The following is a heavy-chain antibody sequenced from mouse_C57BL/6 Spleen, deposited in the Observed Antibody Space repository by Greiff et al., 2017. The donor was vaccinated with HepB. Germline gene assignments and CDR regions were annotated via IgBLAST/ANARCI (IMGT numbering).Heavy chain of an antibody. CDR2: IYPGDGDT. V-gene: IGHV1-82*01. CDR3: ARGGTGAMDY. D-gene: IGHD3-3*01. Sequence: QVQLQQSGPELVKPGASVKISCKASGYAFSSSWMNWVKQRPGKGLEWIGRIYPGDGDTNYNGKFKGKATLTVDTSSSTAYMQLSSLTSEDSAVYYCARGGTGAMDYWGQGTSVTVSS. CDR1: GYAFSSSW. J-gene: IGHJ4*01.